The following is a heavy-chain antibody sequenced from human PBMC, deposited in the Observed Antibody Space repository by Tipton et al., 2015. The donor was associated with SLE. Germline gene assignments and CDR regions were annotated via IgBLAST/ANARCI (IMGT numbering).Heavy chain of an antibody. J-gene: IGHJ4*02. CDR2: ISTSSTYI. V-gene: IGHV3-21*03. CDR3: ARPYDSSGFLY. D-gene: IGHD3-22*01. CDR1: GVTFSRYG. Sequence: SGVTFSRYGMHWVRQAPGKGLEWVASISTSSTYIYYADSVKGRFTISRDNARNSLWLQMNSLRAEDTAVYYCARPYDSSGFLYWGQGTLVTVSS.